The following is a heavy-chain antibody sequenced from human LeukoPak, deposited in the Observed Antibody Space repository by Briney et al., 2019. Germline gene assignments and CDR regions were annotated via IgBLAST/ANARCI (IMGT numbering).Heavy chain of an antibody. CDR2: IYYSGST. Sequence: SETLSLTCTVSGGSISSYYWNWIRQPPGKGLEWIGYIYYSGSTNYNPSLKSRVTISVDTSKNQFSLKLSSVTAADTAVYYCARGDSGSYYEFDYWGQGTLVTVSS. J-gene: IGHJ4*02. CDR3: ARGDSGSYYEFDY. V-gene: IGHV4-59*01. D-gene: IGHD1-26*01. CDR1: GGSISSYY.